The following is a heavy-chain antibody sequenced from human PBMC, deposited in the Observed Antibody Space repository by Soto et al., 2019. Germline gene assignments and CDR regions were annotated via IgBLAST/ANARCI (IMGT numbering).Heavy chain of an antibody. V-gene: IGHV1-8*01. CDR3: ARDKARYFAWAPTPLPDY. D-gene: IGHD3-9*01. J-gene: IGHJ4*02. CDR2: MNPNSGNT. Sequence: ASVKVSCKASGYTFTSYDINWVRQATGQGLEWMGWMNPNSGNTGYAQKFQGRVTMTRNTSISTAYMELSSLSAEDTAVYYCARDKARYFAWAPTPLPDYWGQGTLVTVSS. CDR1: GYTFTSYD.